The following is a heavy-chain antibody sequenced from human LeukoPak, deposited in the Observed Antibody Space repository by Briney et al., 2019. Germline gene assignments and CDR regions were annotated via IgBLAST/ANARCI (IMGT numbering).Heavy chain of an antibody. Sequence: GGSLRLSCAASGFTLSSYSMNWVRQAPRKGLELVSSITSRSSYIYYADSVKGRFTISRDNAKNSLYLQMNSLRAEDTAIYYCATYRQVLLPFEYWGQGTLVTVSS. D-gene: IGHD2-8*02. V-gene: IGHV3-21*04. CDR2: ITSRSSYI. CDR3: ATYRQVLLPFEY. CDR1: GFTLSSYS. J-gene: IGHJ4*02.